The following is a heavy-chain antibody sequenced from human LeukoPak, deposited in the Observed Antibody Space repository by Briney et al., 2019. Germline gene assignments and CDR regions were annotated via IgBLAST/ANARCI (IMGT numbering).Heavy chain of an antibody. J-gene: IGHJ5*02. D-gene: IGHD3-16*01. V-gene: IGHV4-39*01. CDR2: IYYSGST. Sequence: SETLSLTCTVSGGSISSSSYYWGWIRQPPGKGLEWIGSIYYSGSTYYNPSLKSRVTISVDTSKNQFSLKLSSVTAADTAAYYCARLLGEDWFDPWGQGTLVTVSS. CDR1: GGSISSSSYY. CDR3: ARLLGEDWFDP.